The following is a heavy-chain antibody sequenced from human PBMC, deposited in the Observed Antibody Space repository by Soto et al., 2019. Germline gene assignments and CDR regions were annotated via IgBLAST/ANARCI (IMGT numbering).Heavy chain of an antibody. Sequence: SETLSLTCTVSGGSLNNYYWSLIRQPAGKGLECTWRIYTSGSTNYNPSLKSRVTMSVDTSKNQFSLKLSSVTAADTAVYYCARVYSGRYYEFDYWGQGTLVTVSS. CDR3: ARVYSGRYYEFDY. V-gene: IGHV4-4*07. D-gene: IGHD1-26*01. J-gene: IGHJ4*02. CDR2: IYTSGST. CDR1: GGSLNNYY.